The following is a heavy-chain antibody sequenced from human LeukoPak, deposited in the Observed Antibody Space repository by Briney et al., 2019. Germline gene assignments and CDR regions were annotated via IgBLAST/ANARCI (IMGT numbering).Heavy chain of an antibody. J-gene: IGHJ4*02. V-gene: IGHV4-59*01. D-gene: IGHD6-13*01. CDR1: GGSLSSYY. Sequence: PSETLSLTCTVSGGSLSSYYWSWIRQPPGEGLEWIGYIYYSGSTNYNPSLKSRVTISVDTSKNQFSLKLSSVTAADTAVYYCARGDERIAAAGTFDYWGQGTLVTVSS. CDR2: IYYSGST. CDR3: ARGDERIAAAGTFDY.